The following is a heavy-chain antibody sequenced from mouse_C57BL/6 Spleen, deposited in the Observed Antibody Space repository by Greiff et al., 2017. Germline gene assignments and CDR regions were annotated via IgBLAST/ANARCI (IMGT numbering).Heavy chain of an antibody. CDR1: GYTFTSYW. D-gene: IGHD1-1*01. CDR3: ARRSSVVATRYYYAMDY. Sequence: QVQLQQPGAELVRPGTSVKLSCKASGYTFTSYWMHWVKQRPGQGLEWIGVIDPSDSYTNYNQKFKGKATLTVDTSSSTAYMQHSSLTSEDTAVYYCARRSSVVATRYYYAMDYGGQGTSVTVSS. J-gene: IGHJ4*01. V-gene: IGHV1-59*01. CDR2: IDPSDSYT.